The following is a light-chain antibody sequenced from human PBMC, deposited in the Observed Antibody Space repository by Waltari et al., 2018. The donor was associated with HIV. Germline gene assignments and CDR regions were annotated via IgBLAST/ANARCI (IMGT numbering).Light chain of an antibody. CDR2: QDT. Sequence: SYELTQPPSVSVSPGQTASISCSGDALRDKFVCWYQQKPGQSPVLVIYQDTKRPSGILERFSGSNSGNTATLTISGTQAMDEADYYCHAWDSSTVVFGGGTKLTVL. CDR1: ALRDKF. J-gene: IGLJ2*01. CDR3: HAWDSSTVV. V-gene: IGLV3-1*01.